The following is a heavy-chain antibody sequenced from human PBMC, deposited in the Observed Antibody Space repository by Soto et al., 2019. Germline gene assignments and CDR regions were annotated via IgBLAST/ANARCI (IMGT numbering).Heavy chain of an antibody. CDR3: ARVSTYCSGGSCYSENYYHYMDV. J-gene: IGHJ6*03. CDR2: MNPNSGNT. CDR1: GYTFTSYD. Sequence: ASVKDSCKASGYTFTSYDINWVRQSTGQGLVWMGWMNPNSGNTGYAQKFQGRVTMTRNTSISTAYMELSSLRSEDTAVYYCARVSTYCSGGSCYSENYYHYMDVWGKGTTVTVSS. V-gene: IGHV1-8*01. D-gene: IGHD2-15*01.